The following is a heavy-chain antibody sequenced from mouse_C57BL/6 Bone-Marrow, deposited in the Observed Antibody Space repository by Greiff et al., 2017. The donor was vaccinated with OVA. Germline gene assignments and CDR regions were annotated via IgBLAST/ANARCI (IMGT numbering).Heavy chain of an antibody. CDR1: GYTFTSYW. J-gene: IGHJ2*01. V-gene: IGHV1-69*01. Sequence: QVQLQQPGAELVMPGASVKLSCKASGYTFTSYWMHWVKQRPGQGLEWIGEIDPSDSYTNYNQTFTGKSTLTVDKSSSTAYMQLSSLTSEDAAVYYCADLLRDYWGQGTTLTVSS. D-gene: IGHD2-1*01. CDR3: ADLLRDY. CDR2: IDPSDSYT.